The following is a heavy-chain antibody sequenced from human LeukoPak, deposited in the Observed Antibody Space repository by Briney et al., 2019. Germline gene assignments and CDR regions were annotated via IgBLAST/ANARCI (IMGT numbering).Heavy chain of an antibody. Sequence: HPGGSLRLSCAASGFTFSDYGMHWVRQVTGKGLEWVSHICTGTDTHYSDSVEGRFTISRENARNSLYLQMSSLTAGDTAVYYCARDRRADYGRNDDAFDIWGQGTMVTVSS. CDR1: GFTFSDYG. CDR2: ICTGTDT. CDR3: ARDRRADYGRNDDAFDI. V-gene: IGHV3-13*01. D-gene: IGHD4-23*01. J-gene: IGHJ3*02.